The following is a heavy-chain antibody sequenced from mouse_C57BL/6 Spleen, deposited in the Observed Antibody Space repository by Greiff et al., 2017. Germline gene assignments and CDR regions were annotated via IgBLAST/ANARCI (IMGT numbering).Heavy chain of an antibody. D-gene: IGHD2-4*01. CDR1: GFTFSDYG. CDR3: ANYDGLAY. J-gene: IGHJ3*01. CDR2: ISSGSSTI. Sequence: EVQLVESGGGLVKPVGSLNLSCAASGFTFSDYGMHWVRQAPEKGLEWVAYISSGSSTIYYADTVKGRFTISRDNAKNTLFLQMTSLRSEDTAMYYCANYDGLAYWGQGTLVTVSA. V-gene: IGHV5-17*01.